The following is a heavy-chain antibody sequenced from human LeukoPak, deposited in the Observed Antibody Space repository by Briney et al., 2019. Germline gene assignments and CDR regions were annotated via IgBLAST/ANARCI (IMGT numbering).Heavy chain of an antibody. D-gene: IGHD6-19*01. Sequence: SQTLSLTCTVSGGSISSGGYYWSWIRQHPGKGLEWIGYIYYSGSTYYNPSLKSRVTISVDTSKNQFSLKLSSVTAADTAVYYCARVEYSSGWSLNYYYYGMDVWGQGTTVTVSS. CDR2: IYYSGST. V-gene: IGHV4-31*03. CDR1: GGSISSGGYY. CDR3: ARVEYSSGWSLNYYYYGMDV. J-gene: IGHJ6*02.